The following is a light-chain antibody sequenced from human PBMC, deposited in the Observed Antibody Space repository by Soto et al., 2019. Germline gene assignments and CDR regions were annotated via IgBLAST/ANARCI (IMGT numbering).Light chain of an antibody. CDR1: QAIRND. V-gene: IGKV1-6*02. Sequence: IQMTQSPSSLSASVADRVTITCRSSQAIRNDLGWYQQKPGKAPKLLIIAASTLQSRVQSRFSGSGHSTEFTPTISCLQAEDLATYFSLQEYSCPRTFGQRTKVEIK. J-gene: IGKJ1*01. CDR3: LQEYSCPRT. CDR2: AAS.